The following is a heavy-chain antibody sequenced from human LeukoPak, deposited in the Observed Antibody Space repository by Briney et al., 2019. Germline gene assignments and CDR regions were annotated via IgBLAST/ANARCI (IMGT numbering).Heavy chain of an antibody. D-gene: IGHD3-9*01. Sequence: GGSLRLSCAASGFTFSSYSMNWVRQAPGKGLEWVSSISSSSSYIYYADSVKGRFTISRDNAKNSLSLPMNSLRAEDTAVYYCARDYALSDYDILTGYFIWGQGTMVTVSS. CDR3: ARDYALSDYDILTGYFI. CDR2: ISSSSSYI. CDR1: GFTFSSYS. V-gene: IGHV3-21*01. J-gene: IGHJ3*02.